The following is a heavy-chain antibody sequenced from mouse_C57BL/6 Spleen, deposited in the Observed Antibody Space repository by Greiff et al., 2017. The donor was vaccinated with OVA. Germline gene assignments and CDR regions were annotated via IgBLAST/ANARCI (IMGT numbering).Heavy chain of an antibody. CDR1: GYTFTSYW. Sequence: QVQLQQSGAELVKPGASVKVSCKASGYTFTSYWMHWVKQRPGQGLEWIGRIHPSDSDTNYNQKFKGKATLTVDKSSSTAYMQLSSLTSEDSAVYYCAPLYDYDGYYAMDYWGQGTSVTVSS. CDR2: IHPSDSDT. V-gene: IGHV1-74*01. J-gene: IGHJ4*01. D-gene: IGHD2-4*01. CDR3: APLYDYDGYYAMDY.